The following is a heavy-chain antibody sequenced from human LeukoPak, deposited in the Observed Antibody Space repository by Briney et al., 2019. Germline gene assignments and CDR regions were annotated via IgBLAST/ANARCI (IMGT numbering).Heavy chain of an antibody. D-gene: IGHD2-21*01. CDR1: GGSISSYY. Sequence: PSETLSLTCSVSGGSISSYYWSWIRQPPGKGLEWIGHIYTSGTTNYNPSIRSRVTMSVDTSKNQFSLRLTSVTAAETAVYYCARVYYSRFDPWGQGTLVTVSS. V-gene: IGHV4-4*07. CDR2: IYTSGTT. J-gene: IGHJ5*02. CDR3: ARVYYSRFDP.